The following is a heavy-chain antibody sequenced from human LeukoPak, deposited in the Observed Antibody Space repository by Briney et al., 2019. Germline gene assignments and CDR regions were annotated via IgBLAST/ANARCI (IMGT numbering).Heavy chain of an antibody. J-gene: IGHJ3*01. V-gene: IGHV1-2*06. Sequence: GASVKVSCKSSGYTFTAFYMHWVRQAPGQGLEWMGRINPTSGVTNYAQKFQGRVTMTRDTSITTAYMELSGLRSDDTAIYYCARDHYYHDSSGYYPNWGQGTMVTVSS. CDR1: GYTFTAFY. D-gene: IGHD3-22*01. CDR2: INPTSGVT. CDR3: ARDHYYHDSSGYYPN.